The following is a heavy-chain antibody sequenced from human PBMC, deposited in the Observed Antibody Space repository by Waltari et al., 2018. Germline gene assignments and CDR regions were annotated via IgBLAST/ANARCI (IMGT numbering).Heavy chain of an antibody. CDR1: GGSFSGYY. Sequence: QVQLQQWGAGLLKPSETLSLTCAVYGGSFSGYYWSWIRPPPGKGLEWIGEINPSGSTNYNPSLKSRGTISVGTSKNQFSLKLSSVTAADTAVYYCASCIVGAITGAFDIWGQGTMVTVSS. J-gene: IGHJ3*02. CDR3: ASCIVGAITGAFDI. CDR2: INPSGST. D-gene: IGHD1-26*01. V-gene: IGHV4-34*01.